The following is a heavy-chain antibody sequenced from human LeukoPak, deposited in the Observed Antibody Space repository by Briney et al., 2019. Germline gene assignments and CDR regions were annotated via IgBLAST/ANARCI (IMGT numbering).Heavy chain of an antibody. D-gene: IGHD3-10*01. CDR2: IKSKTDGGTT. CDR1: GFTFSNAW. J-gene: IGHJ4*02. CDR3: TGSGSYWGSDYFDY. Sequence: GGSLRLSCASSGFTFSNAWMSWVRQAPGKGLEWGGRIKSKTDGGTTDYAAPVKGRFTISRDDSKNTLYLQMNSLKTEDTAVYYCTGSGSYWGSDYFDYWGQGTLVTVSS. V-gene: IGHV3-15*01.